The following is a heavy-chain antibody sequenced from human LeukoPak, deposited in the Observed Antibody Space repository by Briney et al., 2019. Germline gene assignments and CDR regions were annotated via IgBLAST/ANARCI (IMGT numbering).Heavy chain of an antibody. J-gene: IGHJ5*02. V-gene: IGHV4-34*01. CDR2: INHSGST. CDR3: ARWRRTGTANWFDP. CDR1: GGSFSGYY. D-gene: IGHD1-7*01. Sequence: SETLSLTCAVYGGSFSGYYWSWIRQPPGKGLEWIGEINHSGSTNYNPSLKSRVTISVDTSKNQFSLKLSSVTAADTAVYYCARWRRTGTANWFDPWGQGTVVTVSS.